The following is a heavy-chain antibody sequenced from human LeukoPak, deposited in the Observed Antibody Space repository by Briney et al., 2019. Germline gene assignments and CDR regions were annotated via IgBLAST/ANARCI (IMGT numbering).Heavy chain of an antibody. V-gene: IGHV1-8*01. J-gene: IGHJ3*02. CDR1: EYTFTSYD. CDR3: ARNDYGGHDAFDI. CDR2: MNPNSGNT. Sequence: ASVKVSCKASEYTFTSYDINWVRQATGQGLEWVGWMNPNSGNTGFAQKFQGRVTMTRTTSISTAYMELSSLRSEDTAVYYCARNDYGGHDAFDIWGQGTMVTVSS. D-gene: IGHD4-17*01.